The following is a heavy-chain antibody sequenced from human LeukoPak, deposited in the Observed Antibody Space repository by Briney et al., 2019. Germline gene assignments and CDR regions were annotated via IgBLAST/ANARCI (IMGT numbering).Heavy chain of an antibody. J-gene: IGHJ4*02. D-gene: IGHD2-15*01. CDR1: GGSISSYY. CDR2: IYYSGST. V-gene: IGHV4-59*01. CDR3: ASLGVAATYFDY. Sequence: PSETLSLTCTVSGGSISSYYWSWIRQPPGKGLEWIGYIYYSGSTNYNPSLKSRVTISVDTSKNQFSLKLSSVTAADTAVYYCASLGVAATYFDYWGQGTLVTVSS.